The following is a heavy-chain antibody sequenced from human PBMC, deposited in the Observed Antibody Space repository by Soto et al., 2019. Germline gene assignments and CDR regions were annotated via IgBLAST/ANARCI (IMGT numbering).Heavy chain of an antibody. D-gene: IGHD2-15*01. CDR1: GGTFSSYT. CDR3: ASVAVYCSGGSCYHY. CDR2: IIPILGIA. J-gene: IGHJ4*02. Sequence: QVQLVQSGAEVKKPGSSVKVSCKASGGTFSSYTISWVRQAPGQGLEWMGRIIPILGIANYAQKFQGRVTITADKSTSTAYMELSSLRSEDTAVYYCASVAVYCSGGSCYHYWGQGTLVTVSS. V-gene: IGHV1-69*02.